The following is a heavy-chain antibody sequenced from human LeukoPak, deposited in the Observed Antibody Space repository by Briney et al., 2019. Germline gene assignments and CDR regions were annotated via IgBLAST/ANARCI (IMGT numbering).Heavy chain of an antibody. J-gene: IGHJ3*02. CDR2: IRSKAYGGTT. D-gene: IGHD1-1*01. CDR3: TGRGTFPVEAFDI. Sequence: GGSLRLSCAASGFTFSSYWMSWVRQAPGKGLEWVGFIRSKAYGGTTEYAASVKGRFTISRDDSKSIAYLQMNSLKTEDTAVYYCTGRGTFPVEAFDIWGQGTMVTVSS. CDR1: GFTFSSYW. V-gene: IGHV3-49*04.